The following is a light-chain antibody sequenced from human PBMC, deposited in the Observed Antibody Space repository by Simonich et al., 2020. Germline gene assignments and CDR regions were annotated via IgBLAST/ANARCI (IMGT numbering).Light chain of an antibody. Sequence: TINCKSSQSVLYSSNNKNYLAWYQQKPGQPPKLLIYWASTRESGVPDRFSGRGSGTDFTLTISSLQAEDVAVYYCQQYYSTPWTFGQGTKVEIK. CDR1: QSVLYSSNNKNY. V-gene: IGKV4-1*01. J-gene: IGKJ1*01. CDR3: QQYYSTPWT. CDR2: WAS.